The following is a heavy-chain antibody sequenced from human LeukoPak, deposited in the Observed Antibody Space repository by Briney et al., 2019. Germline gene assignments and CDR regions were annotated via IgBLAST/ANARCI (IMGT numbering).Heavy chain of an antibody. CDR2: IYTSGTT. CDR3: ARDISNYGEFDY. CDR1: GGSISSYY. V-gene: IGHV4-4*07. D-gene: IGHD4-11*01. J-gene: IGHJ4*02. Sequence: SETLSLTCTVSGGSISSYYWSWIRQPAGKGLEWIGRIYTSGTTHYNPSLRSRVTMSVDTSKNQFSLKLSSVTAADTAVYYCARDISNYGEFDYWGQGTLVTVSS.